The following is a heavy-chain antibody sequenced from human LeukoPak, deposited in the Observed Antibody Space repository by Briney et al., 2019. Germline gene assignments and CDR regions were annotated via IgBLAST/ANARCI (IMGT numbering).Heavy chain of an antibody. CDR2: IYYTRST. CDR3: ARGVTMIVVVIHDWYFDR. Sequence: SETLSLTCTVSGGSISSSSYYWGWIRQPPGKGLEWIGSIYYTRSTYYNPSLKSRVTISVDTSKNQFSLKLTSVTAADTAVYYCARGVTMIVVVIHDWYFDRWGRGTLVTVSS. V-gene: IGHV4-39*01. CDR1: GGSISSSSYY. D-gene: IGHD3-22*01. J-gene: IGHJ2*01.